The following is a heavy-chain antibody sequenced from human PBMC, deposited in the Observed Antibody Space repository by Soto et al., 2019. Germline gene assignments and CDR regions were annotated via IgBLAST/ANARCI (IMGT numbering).Heavy chain of an antibody. Sequence: SETLSLTCTVSGGSISSGGYYWSWIRQHPGKGLEWIGYIYYSGSTYYNPSLKSRVTISVDTSKNQFSLKLSSVTAADTAVYYCARQRVLLWLGELLSDAFDIWGQGTMVTVSS. CDR1: GGSISSGGYY. V-gene: IGHV4-31*03. CDR3: ARQRVLLWLGELLSDAFDI. D-gene: IGHD3-10*01. J-gene: IGHJ3*02. CDR2: IYYSGST.